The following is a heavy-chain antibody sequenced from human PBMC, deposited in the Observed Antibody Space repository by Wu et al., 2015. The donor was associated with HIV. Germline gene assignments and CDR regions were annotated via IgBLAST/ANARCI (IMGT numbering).Heavy chain of an antibody. J-gene: IGHJ6*03. CDR3: ARVPMVRGVTFSMDV. CDR2: INPNSGGT. D-gene: IGHD3-10*01. Sequence: LQSGAEVKKPGASVRVSCKASGYTFSDFSIHWVRQAPGQGLEWMGWINPNSGGTNYAQKFQGRVTVTRDTSITTAYMELSRLRSDDTAVYYCARVPMVRGVTFSMDVWGKGTTITVSS. V-gene: IGHV1-2*02. CDR1: GYTFSDFS.